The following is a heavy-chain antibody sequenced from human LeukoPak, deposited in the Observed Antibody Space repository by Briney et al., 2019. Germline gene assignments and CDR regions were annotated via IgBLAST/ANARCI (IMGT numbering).Heavy chain of an antibody. J-gene: IGHJ4*02. CDR1: GFTFSSYA. CDR2: ISGSDAGT. V-gene: IGHV3-23*01. D-gene: IGHD2-2*01. CDR3: AKGSLGHCSGSTCYPLDY. Sequence: GGSLRLSCAASGFTFSSYAMSWVRRAPGKRLEWVSAISGSDAGTYHADSVKGRFTISRDNSKSTLYLLMNSLRAEDTAVYYCAKGSLGHCSGSTCYPLDYWGQGTLVTVSS.